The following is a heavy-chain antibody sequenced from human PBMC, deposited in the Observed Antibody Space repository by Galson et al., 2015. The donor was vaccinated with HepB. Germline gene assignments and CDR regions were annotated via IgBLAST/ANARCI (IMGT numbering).Heavy chain of an antibody. CDR1: GFTFSSYA. J-gene: IGHJ4*02. D-gene: IGHD2-8*01. CDR3: ASKIPNGS. CDR2: ISYDGSNK. V-gene: IGHV3-30-3*01. Sequence: LSCAASGFTFSSYAMHWVRQAPGTGLEWVAVISYDGSNKYYADSVKGRFTISRDNSKNTLYLQMNSLRAEDTAVYYCASKIPNGSWGQGTLVTVSS.